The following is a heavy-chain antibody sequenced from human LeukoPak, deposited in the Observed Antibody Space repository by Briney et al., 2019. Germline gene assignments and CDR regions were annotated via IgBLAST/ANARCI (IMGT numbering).Heavy chain of an antibody. CDR2: ISGSGGST. CDR3: AKVDVMTTVVTAGCWDY. D-gene: IGHD4-23*01. V-gene: IGHV3-23*01. Sequence: GGSLRLSCAASGFTFSSYGMSWVRQAPGKGLEWVSAISGSGGSTYYADSAKGRFTISRDNSKNTLYLQMNSLRAEDTAVYYCAKVDVMTTVVTAGCWDYWGQGTLVTVSS. CDR1: GFTFSSYG. J-gene: IGHJ4*02.